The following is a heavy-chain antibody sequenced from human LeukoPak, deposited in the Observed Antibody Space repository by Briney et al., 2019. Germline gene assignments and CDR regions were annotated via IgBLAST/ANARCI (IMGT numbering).Heavy chain of an antibody. CDR2: ISYDGSNK. CDR1: GFTFSSYG. V-gene: IGHV3-30*03. CDR3: ARDRWGD. J-gene: IGHJ4*02. D-gene: IGHD3-16*01. Sequence: SGGGVVQPGRSLRLSCAASGFTFSSYGMHWVRQAPGKGLEWVAVISYDGSNKYYADSVKGRFTISRDNSKNTLYLQMNSLRAEDTAVYYCARDRWGDWGQGTLVTVSS.